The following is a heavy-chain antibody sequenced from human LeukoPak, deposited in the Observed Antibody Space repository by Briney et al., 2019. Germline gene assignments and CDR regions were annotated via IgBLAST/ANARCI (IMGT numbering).Heavy chain of an antibody. J-gene: IGHJ4*02. CDR1: GFIFNNAL. Sequence: GGSLRLSCAASGFIFNNALMSWVRQAPGKGLEWVSYISSSSSTIYYADSVKGRFTISRDNAKNSLYLQMNSLRDEDTAVYYCARGDGYIYWGQGTLVTVSS. V-gene: IGHV3-48*02. CDR3: ARGDGYIY. CDR2: ISSSSSTI. D-gene: IGHD5-24*01.